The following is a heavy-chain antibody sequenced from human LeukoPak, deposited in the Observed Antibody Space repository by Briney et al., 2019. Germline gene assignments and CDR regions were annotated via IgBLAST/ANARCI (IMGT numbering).Heavy chain of an antibody. CDR2: ISGSGDTT. J-gene: IGHJ6*03. Sequence: GGSLRLSCAASGFSFSTYAMGWVRQTPGKGLEWVSTISGSGDTTYYADSVKGRFTISRDNSKNTLYLQMNSLRAEDTAVYYCARDPPTTVTTPGYYYYYMDVWGKGTTVTVSS. CDR3: ARDPPTTVTTPGYYYYYMDV. CDR1: GFSFSTYA. D-gene: IGHD4-17*01. V-gene: IGHV3-23*01.